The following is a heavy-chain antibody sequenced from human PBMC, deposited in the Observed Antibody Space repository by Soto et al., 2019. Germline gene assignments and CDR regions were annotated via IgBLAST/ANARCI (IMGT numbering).Heavy chain of an antibody. Sequence: EVQLVESGGGLVKPGGSLRLSCTASGFNFGGHSMNWFRHAPGKGLEWVSSIGDDTAYIYYADSVRGRFPISRDNAGNSMYLQMNSLRAEDTGIYYCARDQRFLRHGFSDFWGQGALVTVSS. CDR3: ARDQRFLRHGFSDF. V-gene: IGHV3-21*01. J-gene: IGHJ4*02. CDR2: IGDDTAYI. CDR1: GFNFGGHS. D-gene: IGHD3-3*01.